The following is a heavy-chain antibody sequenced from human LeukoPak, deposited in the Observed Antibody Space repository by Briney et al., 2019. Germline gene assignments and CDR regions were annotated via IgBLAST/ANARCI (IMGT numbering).Heavy chain of an antibody. CDR3: ARASSDLLTLDY. D-gene: IGHD6-19*01. Sequence: ASVKVSCKVSGYMFTELSMHWVRQAPGQGLEWMGIINPSGGSTSYAQKFRGRVTMTRDTSTSTVYMELSSLRSEDTAVYYCARASSDLLTLDYWGQGTLVTVSS. V-gene: IGHV1-46*01. J-gene: IGHJ4*02. CDR2: INPSGGST. CDR1: GYMFTELS.